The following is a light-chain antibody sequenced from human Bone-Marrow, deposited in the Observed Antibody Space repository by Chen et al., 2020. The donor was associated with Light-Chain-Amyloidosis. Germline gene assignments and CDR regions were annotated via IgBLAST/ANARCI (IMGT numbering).Light chain of an antibody. CDR3: QVWDSSLNHV. J-gene: IGLJ1*01. Sequence: SYVLTQPPSVSVAPGQTARITCEGDNIGSAAVHWYQHQPGQAPVLVVYDDRDRPSGIPERFSGSNSGNTATLTISRVEAGDEADYFCQVWDSSLNHVFGTGTKVSVL. V-gene: IGLV3-21*02. CDR1: NIGSAA. CDR2: DDR.